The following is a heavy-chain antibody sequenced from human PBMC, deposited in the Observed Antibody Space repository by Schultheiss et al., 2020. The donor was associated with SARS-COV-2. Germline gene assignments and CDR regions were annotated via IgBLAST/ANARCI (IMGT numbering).Heavy chain of an antibody. D-gene: IGHD1-26*01. CDR2: ISSSSNYI. J-gene: IGHJ6*02. CDR1: GFTFSDYS. CDR3: ARDQAPSGGSYWGSGRGMDV. V-gene: IGHV3-21*01. Sequence: GESLKISCAASGFTFSDYSMNWVRQAPGKGLEWVSSISSSSNYIYYSDSVKGRFTISRDNAKNTLYLQMNSLRAEDTAVYYCARDQAPSGGSYWGSGRGMDVWGQGTTVTVSS.